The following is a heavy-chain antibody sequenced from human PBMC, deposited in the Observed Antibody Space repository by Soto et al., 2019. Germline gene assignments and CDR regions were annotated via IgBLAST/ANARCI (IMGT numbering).Heavy chain of an antibody. CDR1: GFTFSSYS. Sequence: GGSLRLSCAASGFTFSSYSMNWARQAPGKGLEWVSSISSSSSYIYYADSVKGRFTISRDNAKNSLYLQMNSLRAEDTAVYYCARDLHPTYYDILTGPSYYYGMDVWGQGTTVTVSS. CDR3: ARDLHPTYYDILTGPSYYYGMDV. V-gene: IGHV3-21*01. J-gene: IGHJ6*02. CDR2: ISSSSSYI. D-gene: IGHD3-9*01.